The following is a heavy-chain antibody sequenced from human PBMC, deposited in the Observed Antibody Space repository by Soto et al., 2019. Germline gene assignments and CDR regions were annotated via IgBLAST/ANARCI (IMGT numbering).Heavy chain of an antibody. CDR2: ISSSSSYI. Sequence: GGSLRLSCAASGFTFSSYSMNWVRPAPGKGLGWVSSISSSSSYIYYADSVKGRFTISRDNAKNSRYLQMNSLRAEDTAVYYCARDQPGYSYGYGLGYWGQGTLVTVSS. CDR3: ARDQPGYSYGYGLGY. CDR1: GFTFSSYS. J-gene: IGHJ4*02. V-gene: IGHV3-21*01. D-gene: IGHD5-18*01.